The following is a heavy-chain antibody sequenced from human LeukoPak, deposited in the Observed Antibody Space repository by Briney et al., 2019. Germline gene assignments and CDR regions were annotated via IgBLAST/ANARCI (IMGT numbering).Heavy chain of an antibody. D-gene: IGHD3-10*01. CDR3: ARADPNASGYFYRFNWFDP. CDR2: IYSSGST. V-gene: IGHV4-59*01. Sequence: PSETLSLTCTVSGGSISSYYWNWVRQPPGKGLEWIVNIYSSGSTDYNPSLKSRVTISLDTSKFQFSLRLNSVTAADTAVYYCARADPNASGYFYRFNWFDPWGQGTLVTVSS. J-gene: IGHJ5*02. CDR1: GGSISSYY.